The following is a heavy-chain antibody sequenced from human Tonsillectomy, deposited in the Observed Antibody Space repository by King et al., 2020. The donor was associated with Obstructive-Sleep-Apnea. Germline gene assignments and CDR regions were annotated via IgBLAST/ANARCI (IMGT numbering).Heavy chain of an antibody. CDR2: ISGSGSTT. J-gene: IGHJ4*02. CDR1: GFTFTTYA. Sequence: VQLVESGGGLVQPGGSLRLSCAASGFTFTTYAMSWVRQSPGKGLEWVSAISGSGSTTYYPDSVKGRFTISRDNSKNMLYLQMNSLRAEDTAVYYCAKGGSYTLFDHWGQGTLVTVSS. CDR3: AKGGSYTLFDH. V-gene: IGHV3-23*04. D-gene: IGHD1-26*01.